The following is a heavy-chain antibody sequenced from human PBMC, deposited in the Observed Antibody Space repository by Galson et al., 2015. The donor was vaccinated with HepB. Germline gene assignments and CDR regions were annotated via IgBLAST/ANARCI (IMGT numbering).Heavy chain of an antibody. J-gene: IGHJ4*02. CDR2: MNPNSGNT. CDR1: GYTFTSYD. Sequence: SVKVSCKASGYTFTSYDINWVRQATGQGLEWMGWMNPNSGNTGYAQKFQGRVTMTRNTSISTAYMELSSLRSEDTAVYYCARGEGADFWSGYYFVYWGQGTLVTVSS. V-gene: IGHV1-8*01. CDR3: ARGEGADFWSGYYFVY. D-gene: IGHD3-3*01.